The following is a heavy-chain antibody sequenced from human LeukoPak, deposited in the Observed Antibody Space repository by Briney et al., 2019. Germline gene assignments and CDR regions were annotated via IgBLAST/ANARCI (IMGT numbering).Heavy chain of an antibody. V-gene: IGHV3-33*05. CDR1: GFIFSGYG. D-gene: IGHD3-10*01. J-gene: IGHJ3*02. Sequence: GGSLRLSCAASGFIFSGYGMHWVRQAPGKGLEWVALISYDGSNKIYAESVKGRVTISRDNAKNSLYLQMNGLRAEDTAVYYCARGRSITLLRGVAMSDGFDIWGQGAMVTVSS. CDR3: ARGRSITLLRGVAMSDGFDI. CDR2: ISYDGSNK.